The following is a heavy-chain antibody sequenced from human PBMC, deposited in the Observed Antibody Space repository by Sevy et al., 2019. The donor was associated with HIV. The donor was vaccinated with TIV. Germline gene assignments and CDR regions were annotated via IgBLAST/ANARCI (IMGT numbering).Heavy chain of an antibody. J-gene: IGHJ4*02. V-gene: IGHV3-21*01. CDR3: ARAAYYCSTTSCYIDY. CDR2: ISSSSSYI. D-gene: IGHD2-2*02. CDR1: GFTFSTYT. Sequence: GGSLRLSCAASGFTFSTYTMNWVRQAPGKGLEWVSSISSSSSYIYYADSVKGRFTISRDNAKNSLYLQMNSLRVEDTAVYYCARAAYYCSTTSCYIDYWGLGTLVTVSS.